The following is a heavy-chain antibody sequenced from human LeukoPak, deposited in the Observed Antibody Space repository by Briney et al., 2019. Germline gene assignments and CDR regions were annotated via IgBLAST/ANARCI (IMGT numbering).Heavy chain of an antibody. Sequence: SETLSLTCTVSGGSISSGSYYWSWIRQPAGKGLEWIGRIYTSGGTNYNPSLKSRVTISVDTSKNQFSLKLSSVTAADTAVYYCARGSGYDLDWFDPWGQGTLVTVSS. J-gene: IGHJ5*02. CDR1: GGSISSGSYY. CDR3: ARGSGYDLDWFDP. D-gene: IGHD5-12*01. V-gene: IGHV4-61*02. CDR2: IYTSGGT.